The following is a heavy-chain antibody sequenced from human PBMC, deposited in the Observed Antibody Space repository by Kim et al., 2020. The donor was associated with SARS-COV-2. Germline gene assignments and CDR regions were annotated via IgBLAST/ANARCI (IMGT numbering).Heavy chain of an antibody. J-gene: IGHJ3*02. CDR1: GFTFSSYS. Sequence: GGSLRLSCAASGFTFSSYSMNWVRQAPGKGLEWVSYISSSSSTIYYADSVKGRFTISRDNAKNSLYLQMNSLRDEDTAVYYCARDKQQWLGDHDAFDIWGQGTMVTVSS. CDR3: ARDKQQWLGDHDAFDI. V-gene: IGHV3-48*02. D-gene: IGHD6-19*01. CDR2: ISSSSSTI.